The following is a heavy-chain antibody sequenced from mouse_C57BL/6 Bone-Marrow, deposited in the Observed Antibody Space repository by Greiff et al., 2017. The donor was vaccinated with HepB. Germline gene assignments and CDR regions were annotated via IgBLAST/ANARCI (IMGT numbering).Heavy chain of an antibody. D-gene: IGHD2-5*01. Sequence: QVQLQQSGAELVKPGASVKLSCKASGYTFTSYWMQWVKQRPGQGLEWIGEIDPSDSYTNYNQKFKGKATLTVDTSSSTAYMQLSSLTSEDSAVYYCARSGSNYDGFADWGQGTLVTVSA. CDR3: ARSGSNYDGFAD. CDR2: IDPSDSYT. J-gene: IGHJ3*01. V-gene: IGHV1-50*01. CDR1: GYTFTSYW.